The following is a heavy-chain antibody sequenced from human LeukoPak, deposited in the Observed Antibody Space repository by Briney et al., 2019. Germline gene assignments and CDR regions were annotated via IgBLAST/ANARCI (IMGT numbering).Heavy chain of an antibody. J-gene: IGHJ5*02. Sequence: PSETLSLTCTVSSGSVSSGSYYWSWIRRPPGKGLEWIGYIHYSGSTYYNPSLKSRVTISVDTSKNQFSLKLSSVTAADTAVYYCARSSLLWFGDNNWFDPWGQGTLVTVSS. V-gene: IGHV4-31*03. CDR1: SGSVSSGSYY. D-gene: IGHD3-10*01. CDR3: ARSSLLWFGDNNWFDP. CDR2: IHYSGST.